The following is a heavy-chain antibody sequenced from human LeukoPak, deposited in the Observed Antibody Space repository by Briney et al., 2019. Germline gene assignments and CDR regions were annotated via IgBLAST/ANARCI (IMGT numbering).Heavy chain of an antibody. V-gene: IGHV4-39*07. CDR2: IYYSGST. J-gene: IGHJ4*02. D-gene: IGHD3-10*01. Sequence: SETLSLTCTVSGGSISSSSYYWGWIRQPPGKGLEWIESIYYSGSTYYNPSLKSRVTISVDTSKNQFSLKLSSVTAADTAVYYCARTMVRGVNLDYWGQGTLVTVSS. CDR1: GGSISSSSYY. CDR3: ARTMVRGVNLDY.